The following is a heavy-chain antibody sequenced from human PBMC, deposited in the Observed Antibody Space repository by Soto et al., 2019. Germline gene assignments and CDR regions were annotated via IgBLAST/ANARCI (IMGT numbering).Heavy chain of an antibody. CDR2: ISYDGSNK. CDR3: AKDNSRGSSGWYFDY. D-gene: IGHD6-19*01. J-gene: IGHJ4*02. CDR1: RVTVNSYG. Sequence: GWSLGLSCAASRVTVNSYGMHWVRQAPGKGLEWVAVISYDGSNKYYADSVKGRFTISRDNSKNTLYLQMNSLRAEDTAVYYCAKDNSRGSSGWYFDYWGQATLVTVSS. V-gene: IGHV3-30*18.